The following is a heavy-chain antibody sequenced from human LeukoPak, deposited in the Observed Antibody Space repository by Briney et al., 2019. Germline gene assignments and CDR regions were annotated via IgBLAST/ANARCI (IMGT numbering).Heavy chain of an antibody. J-gene: IGHJ4*02. V-gene: IGHV5-51*01. CDR3: ARRYCSGGSCYWGLDY. CDR2: IYPGDSDT. Sequence: GESLKISCKGSGYSFTSYWIGWVRQMPGKGLEWMGIIYPGDSDTRYSPSFQGQVTISADKSISTAYLQWSSLKASDTAMYYCARRYCSGGSCYWGLDYWGQGTLVTVSS. D-gene: IGHD2-15*01. CDR1: GYSFTSYW.